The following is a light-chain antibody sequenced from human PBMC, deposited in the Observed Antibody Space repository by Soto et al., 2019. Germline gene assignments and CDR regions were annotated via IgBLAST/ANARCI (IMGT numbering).Light chain of an antibody. CDR2: GNT. Sequence: QSVLTQPPSVSVAPGQRVTISCTGSRSNIGAGYDVHWYQQLPGTAPKLLVSGNTNRPSGVPDRFSGSKSGTSASLAITGLQAEDEADYYCQSFDSSLSGWVFGGGTKLTVL. CDR1: RSNIGAGYD. J-gene: IGLJ3*02. V-gene: IGLV1-40*01. CDR3: QSFDSSLSGWV.